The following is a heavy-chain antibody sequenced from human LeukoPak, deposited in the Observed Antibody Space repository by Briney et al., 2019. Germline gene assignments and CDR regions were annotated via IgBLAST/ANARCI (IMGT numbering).Heavy chain of an antibody. CDR3: ARARLPNAYFDY. J-gene: IGHJ4*02. D-gene: IGHD4-11*01. CDR1: GYNFNSYG. V-gene: IGHV1-18*01. Sequence: ASVPVSCKASGYNFNSYGLSWAQQPPGQGLEWMGWISAYDNNTNYEQKFQDRLTVTTDTSTSTLYMELRSLRSDDTAVYYCARARLPNAYFDYSGEGTLVTVSS. CDR2: ISAYDNNT.